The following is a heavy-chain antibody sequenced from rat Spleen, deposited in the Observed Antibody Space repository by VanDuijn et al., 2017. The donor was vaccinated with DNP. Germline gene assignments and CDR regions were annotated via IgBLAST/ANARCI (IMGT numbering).Heavy chain of an antibody. V-gene: IGHV5-22*01. CDR2: IGSDGYAP. CDR1: GFTFSSYD. J-gene: IGHJ2*01. D-gene: IGHD4-3*01. Sequence: EVQLVESGGGLVQPGRSLKLSCAASGFTFSSYDMAWVRQAPTRGLEWVAYIGSDGYAPYYGVSVKGRFTISRDNAKSTLYLQMNSLRSEDMATYYCVRWNSGHFDYWGQGVMVTVSS. CDR3: VRWNSGHFDY.